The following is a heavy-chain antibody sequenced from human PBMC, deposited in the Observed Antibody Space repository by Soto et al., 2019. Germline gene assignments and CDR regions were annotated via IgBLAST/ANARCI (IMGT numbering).Heavy chain of an antibody. J-gene: IGHJ5*02. Sequence: ASETLSLTCTVSGGSISSSSYNWGWIRQPPGKGLEWIGSIYYSGSTYYNPSLKSRVTISVDTSRNQFSLKLSSVTAADTAVYYCARGANDFWSGYSNWFDPWGQGTLVTVSS. CDR3: ARGANDFWSGYSNWFDP. CDR2: IYYSGST. V-gene: IGHV4-39*01. CDR1: GGSISSSSYN. D-gene: IGHD3-3*01.